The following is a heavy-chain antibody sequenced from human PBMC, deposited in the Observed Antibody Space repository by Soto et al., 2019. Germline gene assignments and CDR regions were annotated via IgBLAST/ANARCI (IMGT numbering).Heavy chain of an antibody. Sequence: QLPESGPGLAQASETLSLSCTVSGGSFSSNSHFWAWIRQPPGKGLEWIGSTYFGVNSRYNPSLESRVTLSVDTSKNQFSLKVNSVTASDTAIYYCARSETGGNPHLYFDLWGRGTLVIVSS. J-gene: IGHJ2*01. V-gene: IGHV4-39*01. CDR3: ARSETGGNPHLYFDL. D-gene: IGHD2-15*01. CDR2: TYFGVNS. CDR1: GGSFSSNSHF.